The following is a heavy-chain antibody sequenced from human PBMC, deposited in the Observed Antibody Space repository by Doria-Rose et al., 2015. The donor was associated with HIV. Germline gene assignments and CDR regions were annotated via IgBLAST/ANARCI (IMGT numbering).Heavy chain of an antibody. V-gene: IGHV2-26*01. J-gene: IGHJ4*02. Sequence: QESGPVPVKPTETLTLTCTVSGVSLSSPGMGVSWIRQPPGKALEWLANIFSDDERSYKTSLKSRLTISSGTSKSQVVLTMTDMDPVDTATYYCARIKSSRWYHKYYFDFWGQGTLVIVSA. CDR2: IFSDDER. CDR1: GVSLSSPGMG. CDR3: ARIKSSRWYHKYYFDF. D-gene: IGHD6-13*01.